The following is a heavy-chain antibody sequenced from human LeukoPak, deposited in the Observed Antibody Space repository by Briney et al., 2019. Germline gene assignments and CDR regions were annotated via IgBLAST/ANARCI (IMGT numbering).Heavy chain of an antibody. CDR2: IYSGGST. Sequence: GGALRLSCAASGFTVSSNYMSWVRQAPGKGLEWVAVIYSGGSTYYADSVKGRFTISRDNSKNTLYLKMNSLRAEDTAVYYCAREKYSYGYGGFDYWGQGTLVTVSS. V-gene: IGHV3-53*01. J-gene: IGHJ4*02. CDR3: AREKYSYGYGGFDY. D-gene: IGHD5-18*01. CDR1: GFTVSSNY.